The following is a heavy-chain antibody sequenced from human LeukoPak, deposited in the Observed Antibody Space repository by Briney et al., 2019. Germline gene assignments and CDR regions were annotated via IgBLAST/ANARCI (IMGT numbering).Heavy chain of an antibody. V-gene: IGHV4-34*01. Sequence: SETLSLTCAVYGGSFSGYYWSRIRQPPGKGLEWIGEINHSGSTNYNPSLKSRVTISVDTSKNQFSLKLSSVTAADTAVYYCASSTRWGDYDYWGQGTLVTVSS. J-gene: IGHJ4*02. CDR2: INHSGST. D-gene: IGHD3-16*01. CDR3: ASSTRWGDYDY. CDR1: GGSFSGYY.